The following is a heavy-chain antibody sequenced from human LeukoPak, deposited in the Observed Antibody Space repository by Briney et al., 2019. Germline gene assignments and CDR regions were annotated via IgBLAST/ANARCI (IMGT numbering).Heavy chain of an antibody. D-gene: IGHD5-12*01. Sequence: GGSLGFSCAASGFTFGDYYLGWIRQAPGKGLEWVSYISSSGSTIYYADSVKGRFTISRDNAKNSLYLQMNSLRAEDTAVYYCARDIVATLDYWGQGTLVTVSS. CDR1: GFTFGDYY. J-gene: IGHJ4*02. CDR3: ARDIVATLDY. V-gene: IGHV3-11*04. CDR2: ISSSGSTI.